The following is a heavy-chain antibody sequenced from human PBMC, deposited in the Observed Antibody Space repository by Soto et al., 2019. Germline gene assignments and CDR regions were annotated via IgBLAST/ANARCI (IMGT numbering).Heavy chain of an antibody. CDR1: GFIFKNYA. D-gene: IGHD3-3*01. J-gene: IGHJ4*02. Sequence: EVVLLESGGGLVQSGGSLRLSCAASGFIFKNYAMSWVRQAPGKGLERVSAISGSGDNRYYADFVRGRFTISRDNSKSVVFLQMVSLTAEDSAVYFCASEGGDFWSGYGGRGQGTLVTVS. V-gene: IGHV3-23*01. CDR2: ISGSGDNR. CDR3: ASEGGDFWSGYGG.